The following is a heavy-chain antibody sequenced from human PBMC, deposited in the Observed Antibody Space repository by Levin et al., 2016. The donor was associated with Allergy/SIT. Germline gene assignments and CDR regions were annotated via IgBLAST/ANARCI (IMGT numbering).Heavy chain of an antibody. V-gene: IGHV3-21*01. J-gene: IGHJ4*02. D-gene: IGHD3-22*01. CDR3: ARVDYDSRSPLD. CDR1: GFTFSSYS. Sequence: GESLKISCAASGFTFSSYSMNWVRQAPGKGLEWVSSISSSSSYIYYADSVKGRFTISRDNAKNSLYLQMNSLRAEDTAVYYCARVDYDSRSPLDWGQGTLVTVSS. CDR2: ISSSSSYI.